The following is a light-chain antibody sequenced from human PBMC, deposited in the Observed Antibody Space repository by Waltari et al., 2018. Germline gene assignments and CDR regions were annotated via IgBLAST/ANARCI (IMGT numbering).Light chain of an antibody. CDR1: QSVTSI. CDR3: QQRSNWPLT. V-gene: IGKV3-11*01. J-gene: IGKJ4*01. Sequence: EIVMTQSPATLSVSPGERATLSCRASQSVTSILVWYQQKPGQAPRLLIYDASNRATGIPARFSGSGSGTDFTLTISSLEPEDFAVYYCQQRSNWPLTFGGGTKVEIK. CDR2: DAS.